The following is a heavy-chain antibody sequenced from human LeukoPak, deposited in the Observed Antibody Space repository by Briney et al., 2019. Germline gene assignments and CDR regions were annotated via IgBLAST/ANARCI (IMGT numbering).Heavy chain of an antibody. CDR1: GFTIRDYS. Sequence: GGSLRLSCAASGFTIRDYSMTWVRQAPGKGLEWVSSIRGGSDFIYHADSVKGGFTVSRHNAKNSLYLQMNSLRAEDTAVYYCARDHAGIVLPAAVGAHWGQGTLVTVSS. CDR2: IRGGSDFI. D-gene: IGHD2-2*01. CDR3: ARDHAGIVLPAAVGAH. V-gene: IGHV3-21*01. J-gene: IGHJ4*02.